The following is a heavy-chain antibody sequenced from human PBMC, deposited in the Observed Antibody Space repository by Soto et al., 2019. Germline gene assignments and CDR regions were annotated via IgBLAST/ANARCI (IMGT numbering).Heavy chain of an antibody. D-gene: IGHD6-13*01. V-gene: IGHV4-39*01. CDR3: ASRRLIESAGSFDN. CDR2: IFYSGST. Sequence: SETLSLTCTVSGGSISSSSYYWGWIRQPPGKGLEWIGSIFYSGSTYYNPSLKSRVTISVDTSKNQFSLKLSSVTAADTAVFYCASRRLIESAGSFDNWGQGNLVTVS. CDR1: GGSISSSSYY. J-gene: IGHJ4*02.